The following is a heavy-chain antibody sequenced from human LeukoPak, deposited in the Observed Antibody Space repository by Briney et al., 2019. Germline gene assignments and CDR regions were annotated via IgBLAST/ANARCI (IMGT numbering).Heavy chain of an antibody. V-gene: IGHV3-48*03. D-gene: IGHD5/OR15-5a*01. CDR1: AFTFSFYE. Sequence: GGSLRLSCAVSAFTFSFYEMSWVRQAPEMGQGRVAYSCSYYNSIHYADSVKGRFTISRDNAKESLFLHITSLRAEDTAIYYCARVSTNYFDYWGEGALVTVSS. J-gene: IGHJ4*02. CDR3: ARVSTNYFDY. CDR2: SCSYYNSI.